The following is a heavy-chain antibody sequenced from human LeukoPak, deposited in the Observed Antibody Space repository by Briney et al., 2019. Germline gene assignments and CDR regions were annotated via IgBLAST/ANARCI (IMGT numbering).Heavy chain of an antibody. J-gene: IGHJ4*02. CDR2: ISNDGNNK. D-gene: IGHD3-9*01. CDR1: GFPFSSYG. V-gene: IGHV3-30*03. CDR3: ARAGRGLRYFDWLTYDY. Sequence: GMSLRLSCAAPGFPFSSYGMHWVRQAPGKGLEWVAAISNDGNNKFYADSVKGRFTISRDNPKNTLYLQMNSLRAEDTAVYYCARAGRGLRYFDWLTYDYWGQGTLVTVSS.